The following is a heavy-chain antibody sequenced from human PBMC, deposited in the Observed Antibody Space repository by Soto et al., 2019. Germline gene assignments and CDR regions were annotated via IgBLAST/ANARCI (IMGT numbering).Heavy chain of an antibody. D-gene: IGHD6-13*01. Sequence: GGSLRLSCAASGFTFRSFTMNWVRQAPGKGLEWVSTISSNSAYIYYTDALRGRFTISRDNAKNSLHLQMNSLRAEDTAVYYCTRDASRDSSARGWFDTRDPGALVAIST. J-gene: IGHJ5*02. V-gene: IGHV3-21*01. CDR3: TRDASRDSSARGWFDT. CDR2: ISSNSAYI. CDR1: GFTFRSFT.